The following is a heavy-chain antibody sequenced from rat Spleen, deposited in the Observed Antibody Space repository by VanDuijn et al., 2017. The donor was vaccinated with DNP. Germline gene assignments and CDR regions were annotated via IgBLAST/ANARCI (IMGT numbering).Heavy chain of an antibody. CDR2: ITSSGGST. CDR3: VKHLDA. Sequence: EVQLVESGGGLVQPGRSMKLSCAASGFTFSNYYMAWVRQAPTKGLEWIASITSSGGSTYYPDSVKGRFTISRHNAENTVYLEMNSLRSEDTATYHCVKHLDAWGQGTSVTVSS. J-gene: IGHJ4*01. CDR1: GFTFSNYY. V-gene: IGHV5-25*01.